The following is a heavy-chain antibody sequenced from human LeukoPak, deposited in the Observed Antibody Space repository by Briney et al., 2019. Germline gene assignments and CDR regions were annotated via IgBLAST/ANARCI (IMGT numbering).Heavy chain of an antibody. D-gene: IGHD2-21*01. CDR3: ARLCSIRWCLHDWFDP. CDR1: GGSISSSSYY. V-gene: IGHV4-61*05. CDR2: MYYNGNT. Sequence: SETLSLTCTVSGGSISSSSYYWGWIRQPPGKGLEWIGYMYYNGNTNYNPSLKSRVTISVDPSKNQFSLKLTSVTTADTAVYYCARLCSIRWCLHDWFDPWGQGTLVTVSS. J-gene: IGHJ5*02.